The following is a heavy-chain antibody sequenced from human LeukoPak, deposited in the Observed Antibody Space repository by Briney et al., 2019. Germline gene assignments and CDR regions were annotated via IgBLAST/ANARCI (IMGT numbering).Heavy chain of an antibody. Sequence: GGSLRLSCAASGFTFSSYAMSWVRQAPGKGLEWVSAISGSGGSTYYADSVKGRFTISRDNSKNTLYLQMNSLRAEDTALYYCAKDAYYDFWSGIKNFFDYWGRGTLVTVSS. V-gene: IGHV3-23*01. D-gene: IGHD3-3*01. CDR3: AKDAYYDFWSGIKNFFDY. CDR2: ISGSGGST. CDR1: GFTFSSYA. J-gene: IGHJ4*02.